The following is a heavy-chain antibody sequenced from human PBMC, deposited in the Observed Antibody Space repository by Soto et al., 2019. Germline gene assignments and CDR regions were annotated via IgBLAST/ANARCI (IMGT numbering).Heavy chain of an antibody. Sequence: QVQLVQSGAEVKKPGASVKVSCKASGYTFTSYAIHWVRQAPGQRLEWMGWINGGNGDTKYSEEFQGRVTIIRDTSASTAYMELSTLRPEDTAVYYCATAYSSGWAFDNWGQGTLVTVSS. CDR1: GYTFTSYA. V-gene: IGHV1-3*01. D-gene: IGHD6-25*01. CDR2: INGGNGDT. CDR3: ATAYSSGWAFDN. J-gene: IGHJ4*02.